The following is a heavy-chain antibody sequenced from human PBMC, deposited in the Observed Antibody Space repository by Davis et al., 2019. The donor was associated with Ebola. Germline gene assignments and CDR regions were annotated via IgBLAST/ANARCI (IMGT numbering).Heavy chain of an antibody. V-gene: IGHV3-73*01. D-gene: IGHD1-20*01. CDR2: IRSKANTYAT. J-gene: IGHJ4*02. Sequence: PGGSLRLSCAASGFAYSGSAMHWVRQASGKGLEWVGHIRSKANTYATAYAASVKGRFTISRDDSKNTAYLQMNSLKTEDTAVYYCTSGNNWNDDYWGQGTLVTVSS. CDR1: GFAYSGSA. CDR3: TSGNNWNDDY.